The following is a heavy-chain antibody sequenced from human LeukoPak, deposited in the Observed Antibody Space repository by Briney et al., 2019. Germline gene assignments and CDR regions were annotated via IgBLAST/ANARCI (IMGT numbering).Heavy chain of an antibody. Sequence: GGSLRLSCAASGLTFSSYGMSWVRQAPGKGLEWVSAISGSGDTTYYADSVKGRFTISRDNSKNTLYLQMRSLRGEDTAVYYCAKIGGPAYWGQGTLVTVSS. V-gene: IGHV3-23*01. CDR1: GLTFSSYG. J-gene: IGHJ4*02. CDR3: AKIGGPAY. CDR2: ISGSGDTT. D-gene: IGHD3-10*01.